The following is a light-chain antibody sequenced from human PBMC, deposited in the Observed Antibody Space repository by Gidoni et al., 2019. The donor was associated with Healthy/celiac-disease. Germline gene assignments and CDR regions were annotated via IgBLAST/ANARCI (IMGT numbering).Light chain of an antibody. J-gene: IGKJ2*01. CDR2: GAS. CDR3: QQYNNWPREYT. CDR1: QSVSSN. V-gene: IGKV3-15*01. Sequence: EIVMTQSPATLSVSPGERATLSCRASQSVSSNLAWYQQKPGQAPRLLIYGASTRATGIQARFSGSGSGTEFTLTISSLQSEDFAVYYCQQYNNWPREYTFGQGTKLEIK.